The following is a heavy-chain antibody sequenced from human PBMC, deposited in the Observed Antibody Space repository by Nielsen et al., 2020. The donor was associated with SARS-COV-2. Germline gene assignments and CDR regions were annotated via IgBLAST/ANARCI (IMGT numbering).Heavy chain of an antibody. CDR2: INHSGST. CDR3: ATRTTVTTGCNY. CDR1: GGSFSGYY. J-gene: IGHJ4*02. D-gene: IGHD4-17*01. Sequence: SETLSLTCAVYGGSFSGYYWSWIRQPPGKGLEWIGEINHSGSTNYNPSLKSRVTISVDTSKNQFSLKLSSVTAADTAVYYCATRTTVTTGCNYWGQGTLVTVSP. V-gene: IGHV4-34*01.